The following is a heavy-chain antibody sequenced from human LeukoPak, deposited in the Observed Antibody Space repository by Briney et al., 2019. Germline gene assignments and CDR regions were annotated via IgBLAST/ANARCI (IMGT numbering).Heavy chain of an antibody. CDR1: GGSFSGYY. CDR3: ARTGTSHYMDV. CDR2: INHSGST. V-gene: IGHV4-34*01. D-gene: IGHD4-17*01. J-gene: IGHJ6*03. Sequence: SETLSLTCAVYGGSFSGYYWSWIRQPPGKGLEWIGEINHSGSTNYNPSLKSRVTISVDTSKNQFSLKLSSVTAADTAVYYCARTGTSHYMDVWGKGTTVTVSS.